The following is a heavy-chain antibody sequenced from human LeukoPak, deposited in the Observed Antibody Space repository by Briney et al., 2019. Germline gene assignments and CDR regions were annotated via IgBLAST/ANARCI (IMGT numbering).Heavy chain of an antibody. CDR3: ARDGPHYDFWSGYLNYYYYYYMDV. J-gene: IGHJ6*03. D-gene: IGHD3-3*01. CDR2: ISYDGSNK. V-gene: IGHV3-30*04. Sequence: GGSLRLSCAASGFTFSSYAMHWVRQAPGKGLEWVAVISYDGSNKYYADSVKGRFTISRDNAKNSLYLQMNSLRAEDTAVYYCARDGPHYDFWSGYLNYYYYYYMDVWGKGTTVTVSS. CDR1: GFTFSSYA.